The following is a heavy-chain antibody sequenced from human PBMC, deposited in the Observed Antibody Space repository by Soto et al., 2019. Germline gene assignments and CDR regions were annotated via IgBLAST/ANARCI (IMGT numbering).Heavy chain of an antibody. Sequence: GASVKVSCKASGYTFTSYAINWVRQATGQGLEWMGWMNPNSGNTGYAQKFQGRVTMTRNTSISTAYMELSSLRSEDTAVYYCARGAEQQSYYYYSMDVWGQGTTVTVSS. D-gene: IGHD6-13*01. CDR2: MNPNSGNT. CDR1: GYTFTSYA. V-gene: IGHV1-8*01. CDR3: ARGAEQQSYYYYSMDV. J-gene: IGHJ6*02.